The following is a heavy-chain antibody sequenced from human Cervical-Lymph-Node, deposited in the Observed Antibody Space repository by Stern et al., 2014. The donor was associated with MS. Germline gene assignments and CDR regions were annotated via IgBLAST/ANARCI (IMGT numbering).Heavy chain of an antibody. CDR2: IFYSGGT. CDR1: GGSLSSGRYY. J-gene: IGHJ4*02. V-gene: IGHV4-61*01. Sequence: QVQLQESGPGLVKPSETLSLTCTVSGGSLSSGRYYWSRLPQPPGHGLAWVGYIFYSGGTHYNPSLKSRLTTSVDTSKNQFSLKLSSVTAADTAVYYCARVLITFGGVNFDYWGQGTLVTVSS. CDR3: ARVLITFGGVNFDY. D-gene: IGHD3-16*01.